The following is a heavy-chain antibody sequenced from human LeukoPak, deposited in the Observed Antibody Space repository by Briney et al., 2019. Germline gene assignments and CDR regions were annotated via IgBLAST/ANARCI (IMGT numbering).Heavy chain of an antibody. Sequence: KAGGSLRLSCTAYGFTFGDYAMSWFRQAPGKGLEWVGFIRSKAYGGTTEYAASVKGRFTISRDDSKSIAYLQVNSLKTEDTAVYYCARPNGYSSSWYWFDPWGQGTLVTVSS. D-gene: IGHD6-13*01. J-gene: IGHJ5*02. CDR3: ARPNGYSSSWYWFDP. V-gene: IGHV3-49*05. CDR2: IRSKAYGGTT. CDR1: GFTFGDYA.